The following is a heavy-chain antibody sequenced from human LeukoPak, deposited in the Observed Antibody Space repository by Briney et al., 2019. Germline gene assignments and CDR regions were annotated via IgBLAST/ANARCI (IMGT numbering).Heavy chain of an antibody. J-gene: IGHJ3*02. Sequence: ASVEVSCKASGYTFTSYGISWVRQAPGQGLEWMGWISAYNGNTNYAQKFQGRVTITRDTSASTAYMELSSLRSEDTAVYYCARKGDERLAFDIWGQGTMVTVSS. V-gene: IGHV1-18*01. CDR1: GYTFTSYG. CDR3: ARKGDERLAFDI. CDR2: ISAYNGNT. D-gene: IGHD2-21*02.